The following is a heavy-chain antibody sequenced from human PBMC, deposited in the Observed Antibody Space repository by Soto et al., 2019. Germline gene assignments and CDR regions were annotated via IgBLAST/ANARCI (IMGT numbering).Heavy chain of an antibody. CDR3: ARGSGYYDFWSGYFNWFDP. V-gene: IGHV1-8*01. Sequence: ASVKVSCKASGYTFTSYDINWVRQATGQGLEWMGWMNPNSGNTGYAQKFQGRVTMTRNTSISTAYMELSSLRSEDTAVYYCARGSGYYDFWSGYFNWFDPWGQGTLVTSPQ. CDR2: MNPNSGNT. J-gene: IGHJ5*02. CDR1: GYTFTSYD. D-gene: IGHD3-3*01.